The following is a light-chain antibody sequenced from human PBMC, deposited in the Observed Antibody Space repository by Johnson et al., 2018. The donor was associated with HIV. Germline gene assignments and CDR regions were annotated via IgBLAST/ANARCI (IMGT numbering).Light chain of an antibody. V-gene: IGLV1-51*02. CDR1: SSNVGNNY. J-gene: IGLJ1*01. CDR2: ETN. Sequence: QSVLTQPPSVSAAPGQKVTISCSGTSSNVGNNYVSWYQQFPGTAPKLLIYETNKRPSGIPDRFSGSKSGTSATLGITGLQTGDEAEYYCGTWDSSLSASYVFGTGTKVTVL. CDR3: GTWDSSLSASYV.